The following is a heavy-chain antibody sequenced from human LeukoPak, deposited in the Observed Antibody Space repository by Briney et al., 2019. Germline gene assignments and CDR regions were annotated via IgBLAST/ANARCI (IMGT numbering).Heavy chain of an antibody. D-gene: IGHD6-6*01. J-gene: IGHJ5*02. CDR1: GGSISSYY. CDR3: ARDLEYNSFNWFDP. Sequence: SETLSLTCTVSGGSISSYYWTWIRQPAGKGLEWIGRIYNSGSTTYNPSLQSRVTMSLDTYKNQFSLKLSSMTAADTAVYYCARDLEYNSFNWFDPWGQGTLVTVSS. CDR2: IYNSGST. V-gene: IGHV4-4*07.